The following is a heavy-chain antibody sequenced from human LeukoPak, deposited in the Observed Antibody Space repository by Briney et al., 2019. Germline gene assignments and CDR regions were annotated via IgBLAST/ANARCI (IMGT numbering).Heavy chain of an antibody. J-gene: IGHJ4*02. CDR3: ARDGHRMYYYGSSDYRFDS. Sequence: ASVEVSCKASGYTFTSYGISWVRQAPGQGLEWMGWISAYNGNTHYAQKVQGRVTMTTDTSTSTVYMELRSLRSDDTAVYYCARDGHRMYYYGSSDYRFDSWGQGTLVIVSS. D-gene: IGHD3-22*01. V-gene: IGHV1-18*01. CDR2: ISAYNGNT. CDR1: GYTFTSYG.